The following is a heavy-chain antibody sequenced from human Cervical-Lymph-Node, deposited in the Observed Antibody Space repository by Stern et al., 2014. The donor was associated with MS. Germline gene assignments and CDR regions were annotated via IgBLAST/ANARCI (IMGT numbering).Heavy chain of an antibody. J-gene: IGHJ3*02. Sequence: QLVESGGGLVQPGRSLRLSCAASGFTFDDYAMHWVRQAPGKGLEWVSGISWNSGSIGYAGSVKGRFPISRDNAKNSLYLQMNSLRAEDPALYYCAKGYRQWPKDAFDIWGQGTMVTVPS. V-gene: IGHV3-9*01. CDR3: AKGYRQWPKDAFDI. D-gene: IGHD6-19*01. CDR2: ISWNSGSI. CDR1: GFTFDDYA.